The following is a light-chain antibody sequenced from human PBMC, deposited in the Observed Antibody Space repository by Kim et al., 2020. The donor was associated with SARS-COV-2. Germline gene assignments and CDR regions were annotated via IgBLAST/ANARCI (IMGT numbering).Light chain of an antibody. J-gene: IGKJ2*01. V-gene: IGKV1-39*01. CDR2: AAS. CDR3: QQSYNAPKT. Sequence: DIQMTQSPSSLSASVGDRVTITCRASQNINSFLNWYQQTPGKAPKLLIYAASSLQSGVPSRFSGSGSGADFSLTISSLQPEDFATYYCQQSYNAPKTFGQGTKLEI. CDR1: QNINSF.